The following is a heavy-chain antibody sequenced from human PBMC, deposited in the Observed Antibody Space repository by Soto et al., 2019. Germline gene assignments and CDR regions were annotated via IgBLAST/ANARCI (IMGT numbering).Heavy chain of an antibody. D-gene: IGHD1-7*01. CDR1: GDSIITSSHY. CDR3: ARTPGRGWNLRFDI. CDR2: VYYSGTT. J-gene: IGHJ3*02. Sequence: SETLSLTCTVSGDSIITSSHYWVWIRQPPGKGLEWIGNVYYSGTTYYNTSLKSRVTISVDTSKNQFSLKLNSVTAADTAVYYCARTPGRGWNLRFDIWGQGTMVTVSS. V-gene: IGHV4-39*01.